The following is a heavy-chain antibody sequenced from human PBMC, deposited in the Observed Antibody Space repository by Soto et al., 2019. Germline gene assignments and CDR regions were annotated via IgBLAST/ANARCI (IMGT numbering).Heavy chain of an antibody. J-gene: IGHJ3*02. CDR3: ARLAYCGGDCKAFDI. CDR2: TIPIFGST. V-gene: IGHV1-69*12. Sequence: QVHLVQSGAEVKKPGSSVKVSCKASGGTFSNYVISWVRQAPGQGLEWMGGTIPIFGSTEYAQKFQGRVTITADESSSTAYMELRSLKSEDTAVYYCARLAYCGGDCKAFDIWGQGTLVTVSS. CDR1: GGTFSNYV. D-gene: IGHD2-21*02.